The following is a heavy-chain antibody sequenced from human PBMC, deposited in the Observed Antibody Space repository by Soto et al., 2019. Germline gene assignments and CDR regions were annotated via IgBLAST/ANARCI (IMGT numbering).Heavy chain of an antibody. CDR1: GFIFSGYG. Sequence: VQLVESGGGLVKPGGSLRLSCAASGFIFSGYGMHWVRQAPGKGLEWVAVISHDGSSKFYADSVKGRFTISRDNSKNTLYLEMNSLRPEDTAVYYCAKERVVRGVTDYWGQGTVVIVSS. CDR3: AKERVVRGVTDY. V-gene: IGHV3-30*18. J-gene: IGHJ4*02. D-gene: IGHD3-10*01. CDR2: ISHDGSSK.